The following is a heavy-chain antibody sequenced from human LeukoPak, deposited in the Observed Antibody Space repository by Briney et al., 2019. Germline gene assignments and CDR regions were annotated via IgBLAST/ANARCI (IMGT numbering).Heavy chain of an antibody. CDR2: VFYSGRT. D-gene: IGHD6-13*01. V-gene: IGHV4-39*07. J-gene: IGHJ4*02. CDR1: GGSIPTKNLY. Sequence: PAETLSLPCTVSGGSIPTKNLYWGRVRQPPGKGHEWIGSVFYSGRTYYNPSLKSRVTIFVDPSKNQFSLNLRSVTAADTAVYYCARDLTARLAVIAAAPFDYWGQGTLVTISS. CDR3: ARDLTARLAVIAAAPFDY.